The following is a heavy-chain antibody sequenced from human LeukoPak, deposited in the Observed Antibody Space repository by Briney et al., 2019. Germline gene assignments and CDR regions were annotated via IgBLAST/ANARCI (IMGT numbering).Heavy chain of an antibody. CDR2: IDTNTGNP. J-gene: IGHJ4*02. D-gene: IGHD3-22*01. V-gene: IGHV7-4-1*02. Sequence: ASVKVSCKASGYTFTNYTINWVRLAPGQGLEWMGWIDTNTGNPTYAQGFAGRFVFSLDTSVTTTYLRISSLRAEDTAAYYCTRGRDTTGYFVYWGQGTLVTVSS. CDR1: GYTFTNYT. CDR3: TRGRDTTGYFVY.